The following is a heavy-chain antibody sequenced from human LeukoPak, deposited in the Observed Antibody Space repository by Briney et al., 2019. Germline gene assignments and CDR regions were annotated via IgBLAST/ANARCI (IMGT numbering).Heavy chain of an antibody. V-gene: IGHV4-39*01. CDR1: GGSINSGTFY. Sequence: PSETLSLTCTVSGGSINSGTFYWGWIRQPPGKGLERIGSMYYDGSSYYNPSLKSRVTTSVDTSKNQFSLKLTSVTAADTAVYFCARRSDSGSDDGEDYFDYWGQGTLVTVSS. CDR3: ARRSDSGSDDGEDYFDY. D-gene: IGHD1-26*01. J-gene: IGHJ4*02. CDR2: MYYDGSS.